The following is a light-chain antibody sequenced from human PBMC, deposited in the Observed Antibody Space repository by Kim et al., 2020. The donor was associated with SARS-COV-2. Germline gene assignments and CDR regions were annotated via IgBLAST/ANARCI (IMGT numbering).Light chain of an antibody. CDR2: DNN. V-gene: IGLV1-44*01. CDR3: AAWDDSLSGAV. Sequence: RVTRSCSGSSANIGNNGVNWYQQLPGTAPKLLIYDNNLRPSGVPGRFSGSKSGTSASLAISGLQSEDEADYYCAAWDDSLSGAVFGGGTQLTV. J-gene: IGLJ7*01. CDR1: SANIGNNG.